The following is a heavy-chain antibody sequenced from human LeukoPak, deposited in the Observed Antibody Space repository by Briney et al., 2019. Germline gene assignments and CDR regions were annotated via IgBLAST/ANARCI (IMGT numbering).Heavy chain of an antibody. CDR1: GFTFSSYS. CDR3: ARVREDTARYPLIDY. D-gene: IGHD5-18*01. CDR2: ISSSSSYI. Sequence: GGSLRFSCAASGFTFSSYSMNWVRQAPGKGLEWVLSISSSSSYIYYADSVKGRFTISRDNAKNSLYLQMNSLRAEDTAVYYCARVREDTARYPLIDYWGQGTLVTVSS. J-gene: IGHJ4*02. V-gene: IGHV3-21*01.